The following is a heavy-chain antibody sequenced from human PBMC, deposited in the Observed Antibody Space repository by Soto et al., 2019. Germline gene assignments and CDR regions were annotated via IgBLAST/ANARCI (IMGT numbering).Heavy chain of an antibody. J-gene: IGHJ4*02. CDR3: ARYPNDIAARPLDY. D-gene: IGHD6-6*01. Sequence: PSETLSLTCTVSGGSISSSSYYWGWIRQPPGKGLEWIGSIYYSGSTYYNPSLKSRVTISVDTSKNQFSLKLSSVTAADTAVYYCARYPNDIAARPLDYWGQGTLVTVSS. CDR1: GGSISSSSYY. V-gene: IGHV4-39*01. CDR2: IYYSGST.